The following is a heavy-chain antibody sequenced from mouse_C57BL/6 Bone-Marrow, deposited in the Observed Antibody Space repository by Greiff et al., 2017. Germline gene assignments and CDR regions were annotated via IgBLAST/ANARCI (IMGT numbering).Heavy chain of an antibody. V-gene: IGHV14-4*01. D-gene: IGHD1-1*01. CDR3: TSITTVAYYAMDY. J-gene: IGHJ4*01. Sequence: VQLQQSGAELVRPGASVKLSCTASGFNIKDDYMHWVKQRPEQGLEWIGWIDPAHGDTEYASKFQGKATITADTSSNTAYLQLSSLTSEDTAVYFCTSITTVAYYAMDYWGQGTSVTVSS. CDR2: IDPAHGDT. CDR1: GFNIKDDY.